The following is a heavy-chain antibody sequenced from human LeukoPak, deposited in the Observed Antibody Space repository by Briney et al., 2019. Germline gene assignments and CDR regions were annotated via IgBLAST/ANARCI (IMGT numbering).Heavy chain of an antibody. Sequence: SETLSLTCAVYGGSFSGYYWSWIRQPPGKGLEWIGEINHSGSTNYNPSLKSRVTISVDTSKNQFSLKLSSVTAADTAVYYCARRPIKRYCSSTSCYHSRDAFDIWGQGTMVTFSS. J-gene: IGHJ3*02. V-gene: IGHV4-34*01. D-gene: IGHD2-2*01. CDR1: GGSFSGYY. CDR2: INHSGST. CDR3: ARRPIKRYCSSTSCYHSRDAFDI.